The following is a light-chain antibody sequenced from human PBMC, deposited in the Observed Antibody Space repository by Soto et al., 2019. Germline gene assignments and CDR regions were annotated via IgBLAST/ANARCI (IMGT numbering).Light chain of an antibody. CDR3: SSYTRSSTLV. Sequence: QSALTQPASVSGSPGQSITISCTGTSSDVGGYNYVSWYQQNPGKAPKLMIYDVSNRPSGVSNRFSGSKSGNTASLTISGLPAEDEADYYCSSYTRSSTLVFGGGTKLTVL. V-gene: IGLV2-14*01. CDR2: DVS. J-gene: IGLJ2*01. CDR1: SSDVGGYNY.